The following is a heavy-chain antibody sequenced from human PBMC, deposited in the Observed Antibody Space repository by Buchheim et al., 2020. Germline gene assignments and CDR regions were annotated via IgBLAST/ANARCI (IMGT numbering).Heavy chain of an antibody. D-gene: IGHD4-17*01. V-gene: IGHV4-30-4*01. CDR1: GGSISSGDYY. CDR2: IYYSGST. J-gene: IGHJ4*02. Sequence: QVQLQESGPGLVKPSQTLSLTCTVSGGSISSGDYYWSWIRPPPGKGLEWIGYIYYSGSTYYNPSLKSRVTISVNTSKNQFSLKLSSVTAADTGVYYCARVPSYGDYEEVFDYWGQGTL. CDR3: ARVPSYGDYEEVFDY.